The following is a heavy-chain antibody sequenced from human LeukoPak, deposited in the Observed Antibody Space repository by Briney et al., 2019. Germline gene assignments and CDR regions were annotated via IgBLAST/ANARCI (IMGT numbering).Heavy chain of an antibody. V-gene: IGHV3-23*01. J-gene: IGHJ4*02. CDR1: GFSFSSYV. Sequence: GGSLRFSCAASGFSFSSYVMSWVRQAPGKGLEWVSTITTNSVGTYYADSVKGRFTISRDNSKNTLYLQMNSLRAEDTATYYCRAYTYATDFWGQGTLVVVSS. D-gene: IGHD2-8*01. CDR3: RAYTYATDF. CDR2: ITTNSVGT.